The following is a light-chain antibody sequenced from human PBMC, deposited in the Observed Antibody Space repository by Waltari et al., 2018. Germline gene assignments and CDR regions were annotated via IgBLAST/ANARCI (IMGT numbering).Light chain of an antibody. CDR1: KIYYKS. J-gene: IGLJ1*01. CDR3: QIWDSRTNQFI. Sequence: YVLTQPPSVSVAPGRTATIACGGDKIYYKSLYWYQKQPGQAPVLVIYDDDVRPSGIPERFSASNSGNVAALTISGVEVADEADYYCQIWDSRTNQFIFGPGTRLTVV. CDR2: DDD. V-gene: IGLV3-21*04.